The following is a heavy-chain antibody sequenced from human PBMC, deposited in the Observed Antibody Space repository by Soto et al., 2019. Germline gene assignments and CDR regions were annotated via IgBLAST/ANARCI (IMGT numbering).Heavy chain of an antibody. CDR3: AKHGYYEYFHY. V-gene: IGHV4-61*01. J-gene: IGHJ1*01. CDR1: GGSVRSGSYY. Sequence: SETLSLTCTVSGGSVRSGSYYWSWIRQPPGKGLEWIGYIYHSGSTNYNPSLKSRVTISVDTSKNQFSLKLRSVTAADTAVYYCAKHGYYEYFHYWGQGTLVTVAS. D-gene: IGHD5-18*01. CDR2: IYHSGST.